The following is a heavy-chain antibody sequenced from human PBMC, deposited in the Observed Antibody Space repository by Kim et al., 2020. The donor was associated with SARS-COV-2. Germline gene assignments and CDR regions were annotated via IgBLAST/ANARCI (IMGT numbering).Heavy chain of an antibody. V-gene: IGHV4-59*01. CDR1: GGSISSYY. CDR2: IYYSGST. D-gene: IGHD6-13*01. Sequence: SETLSLTCTVSGGSISSYYWSWIRQPPGKGLEWIGYIYYSGSTNYNPSLKSRVTISVDTSKNQFSLKLSSVTAADTAVYYCAREGSIAAAGKSRYYYYY. J-gene: IGHJ6*03. CDR3: AREGSIAAAGKSRYYYYY.